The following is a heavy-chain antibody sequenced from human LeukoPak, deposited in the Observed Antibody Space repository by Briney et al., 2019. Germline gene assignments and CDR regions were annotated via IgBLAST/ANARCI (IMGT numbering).Heavy chain of an antibody. CDR3: AKGWFDP. V-gene: IGHV3-23*01. Sequence: GGSLRLSCAASGFTFTSYAMSWVRQARGKGLEWVSGISGSGGRTDYADSVKGRFTISRDNSKNTLYLQMNSLRAEDTAVYYCAKGWFDPWGQGTLVTVSS. CDR1: GFTFTSYA. CDR2: ISGSGGRT. J-gene: IGHJ5*02.